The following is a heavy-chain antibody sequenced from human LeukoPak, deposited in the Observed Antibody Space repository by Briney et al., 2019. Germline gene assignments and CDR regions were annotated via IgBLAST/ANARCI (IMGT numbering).Heavy chain of an antibody. CDR3: ARDPSPAHYYYYYGMDV. V-gene: IGHV4-30-4*01. Sequence: SQTLSLTCTVSGGSISSGDYYWSWIRQPPGKGLEWIGYIYYSGSTNYNPSLKSRVTISVDTSKNQFSLKLSSVTAADTAVYYCARDPSPAHYYYYYGMDVWGKGTTVTVSS. D-gene: IGHD2-2*01. CDR2: IYYSGST. J-gene: IGHJ6*04. CDR1: GGSISSGDYY.